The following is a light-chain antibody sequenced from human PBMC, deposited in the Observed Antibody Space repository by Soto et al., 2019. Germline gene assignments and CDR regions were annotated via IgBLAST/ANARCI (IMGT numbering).Light chain of an antibody. V-gene: IGLV1-44*01. CDR3: SVWDDRLNADV. Sequence: QSVLTQPPSASGTPGQRVTISCSGSSANIGSNTVNWHQQLPGMAPKLLISSNNQRPSGVPDRFFGSKSGTSASLAISGLQSEDEADYYCSVWDDRLNADVFGTGTKLTVL. CDR1: SANIGSNT. CDR2: SNN. J-gene: IGLJ1*01.